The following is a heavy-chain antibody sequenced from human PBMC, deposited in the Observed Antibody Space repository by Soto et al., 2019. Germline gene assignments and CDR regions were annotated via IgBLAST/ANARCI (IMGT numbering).Heavy chain of an antibody. CDR3: ARDTKYSSSFIDS. CDR2: INPNTGGT. V-gene: IGHV1-2*02. CDR1: GYTFTGYY. J-gene: IGHJ4*02. Sequence: ASVTVSCTASGYTFTGYYMHWVRQAPGQGLEWRGWINPNTGGTNYAQKFQGGVTMTRDTSISTAYMELSRLRSDDTAVYFCARDTKYSSSFIDSWGQGTLVTVSS. D-gene: IGHD6-6*01.